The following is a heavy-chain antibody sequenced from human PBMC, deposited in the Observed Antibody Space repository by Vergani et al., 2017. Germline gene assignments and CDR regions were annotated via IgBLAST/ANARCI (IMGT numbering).Heavy chain of an antibody. V-gene: IGHV1-8*01. D-gene: IGHD3-10*01. J-gene: IGHJ6*02. CDR3: ARDSAPLWFGEDYGMDV. CDR2: MNPNSGNT. Sequence: QVQLVQSGAEVKKPGASVKVSCKASGYTFTSYDINWVRQATGQGLEWMGWMNPNSGNTGYAQKFQGRVTMTRNTSISTAYMELSSLRAEDTAVYYCARDSAPLWFGEDYGMDVWGQGTTVTVSS. CDR1: GYTFTSYD.